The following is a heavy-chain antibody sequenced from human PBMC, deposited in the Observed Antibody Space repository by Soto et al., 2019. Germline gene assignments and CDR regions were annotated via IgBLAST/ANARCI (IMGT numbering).Heavy chain of an antibody. CDR3: ARGREMATILETYHFDY. V-gene: IGHV3-48*03. CDR2: ISSSGSTI. Sequence: EVQLVASGGGLVQPGGSLRLSCAASGFTFSSYEMNWVRQAPGKGLEWVSYISSSGSTIYYADSVKGRFTISRDNAKNSLYLQMNSLRAEDTAVYYCARGREMATILETYHFDYWGQGTLVTVSS. J-gene: IGHJ4*02. D-gene: IGHD5-12*01. CDR1: GFTFSSYE.